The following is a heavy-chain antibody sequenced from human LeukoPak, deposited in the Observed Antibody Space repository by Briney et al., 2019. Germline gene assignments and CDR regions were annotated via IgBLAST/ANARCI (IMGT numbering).Heavy chain of an antibody. CDR1: GFTFSNAW. V-gene: IGHV3-15*01. Sequence: GGSLRLSCAASGFTFSNAWMSWVRRAPGKGLEWVARIKRNTDGGTTDYAAPVNGRFTISRDDSENTVFLQMNSLKTEDTAVYYCSGHMTSADYWGQGTLVTVS. CDR3: SGHMTSADY. D-gene: IGHD2-21*02. CDR2: IKRNTDGGTT. J-gene: IGHJ4*02.